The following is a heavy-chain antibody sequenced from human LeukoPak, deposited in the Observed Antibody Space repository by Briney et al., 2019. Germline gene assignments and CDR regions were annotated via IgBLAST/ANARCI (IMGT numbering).Heavy chain of an antibody. V-gene: IGHV5-51*01. CDR1: GYSFTSYW. Sequence: GESLKISCKGSGYSFTSYWIGWVRQMPGKGLERMGIIYPGDSDTRYSPSFQGQVTISADKSISTAYLQWSSLKASDTAMYYCATSPWDYYDSSGYYKFDYWGQGTLVTVSS. D-gene: IGHD3-22*01. CDR2: IYPGDSDT. CDR3: ATSPWDYYDSSGYYKFDY. J-gene: IGHJ4*02.